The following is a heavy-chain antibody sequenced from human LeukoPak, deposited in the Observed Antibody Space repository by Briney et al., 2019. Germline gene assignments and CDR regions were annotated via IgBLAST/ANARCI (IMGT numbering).Heavy chain of an antibody. CDR3: ARDWEGYCSSTSCYTFDY. D-gene: IGHD2-2*02. V-gene: IGHV3-30*01. J-gene: IGHJ4*02. Sequence: GGSLRLSCAAPGFTFSSYAMHRVRQAPGKGLEWVAVISYDGSNKYYADSVKGRFTISRDNSKNTLYLQMNSLRAEDTAVYYCARDWEGYCSSTSCYTFDYWGQGTLVTVSS. CDR1: GFTFSSYA. CDR2: ISYDGSNK.